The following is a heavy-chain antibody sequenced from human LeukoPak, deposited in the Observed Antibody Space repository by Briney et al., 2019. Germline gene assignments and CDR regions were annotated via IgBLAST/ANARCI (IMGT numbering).Heavy chain of an antibody. Sequence: ASVKVSCKASGYTLTGYYMHWVRQAPGQGLEWMGIINPSGGSTSYAQKFQGRVTMTRDTSTSTVYMELSSLRSEDTAVYYCAREPGYSSGEVVHDYWGQGTLVTVSS. D-gene: IGHD6-19*01. CDR1: GYTLTGYY. J-gene: IGHJ4*02. V-gene: IGHV1-46*01. CDR3: AREPGYSSGEVVHDY. CDR2: INPSGGST.